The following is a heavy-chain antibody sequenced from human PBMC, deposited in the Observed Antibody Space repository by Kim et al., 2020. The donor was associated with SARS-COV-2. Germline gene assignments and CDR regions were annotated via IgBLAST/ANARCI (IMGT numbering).Heavy chain of an antibody. CDR2: IYPGDSDT. V-gene: IGHV5-51*01. CDR3: ARRYDNSDYWVY. D-gene: IGHD3-22*01. CDR1: GYRFNNYW. Sequence: GESLKISCKGSGYRFNNYWIGWVRQMPGKGLERMGIIYPGDSDTRYSPSFQGQVTISADKSISTAYLQWSSLKASDSAMYYCARRYDNSDYWVYWGQGTLVTVSS. J-gene: IGHJ4*02.